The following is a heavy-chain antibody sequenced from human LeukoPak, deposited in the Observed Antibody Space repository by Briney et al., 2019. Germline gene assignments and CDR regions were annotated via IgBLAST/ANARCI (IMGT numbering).Heavy chain of an antibody. CDR1: GFTFSSYA. D-gene: IGHD5-12*01. Sequence: GGSLRLSCVASGFTFSSYAMNRVRQAPGKGLEWVSAISGSGGSTYCADSVKGRFTISRDNSENTLYLRMNSLRAEDTAVYYCAKDRRNTVPTISDYWGQGTLVTVCS. CDR2: ISGSGGST. V-gene: IGHV3-23*01. CDR3: AKDRRNTVPTISDY. J-gene: IGHJ4*02.